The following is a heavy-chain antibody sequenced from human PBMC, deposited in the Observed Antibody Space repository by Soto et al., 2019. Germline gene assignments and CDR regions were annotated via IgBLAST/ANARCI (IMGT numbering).Heavy chain of an antibody. CDR3: ARVYCSTTTCYGYYATDV. CDR2: INAGNGNT. J-gene: IGHJ6*02. V-gene: IGHV1-3*01. CDR1: GYTFTNYA. D-gene: IGHD2-2*01. Sequence: ASVKVSCKASGYTFTNYAMHWVRQAPGQRLEWMGWINAGNGNTKYSQEFQGRVTITRDTSASTAYMELSSLRFEDTAVYYCARVYCSTTTCYGYYATDVWGQGTTVTVSS.